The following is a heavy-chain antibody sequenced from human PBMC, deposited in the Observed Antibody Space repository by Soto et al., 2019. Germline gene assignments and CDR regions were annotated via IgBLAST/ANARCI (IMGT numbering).Heavy chain of an antibody. CDR2: ISAYNGNT. CDR3: ARRVATITFYGMDV. CDR1: GYTFTSYG. D-gene: IGHD5-12*01. V-gene: IGHV1-18*04. Sequence: SVKVSCKASGYTFTSYGISWVRQAPGQGLEWMGWISAYNGNTNYAQKLQGRVTMTTDTSTSTAYMELRSLRSDDTAVYYCARRVATITFYGMDVWGQGTTVTVSS. J-gene: IGHJ6*02.